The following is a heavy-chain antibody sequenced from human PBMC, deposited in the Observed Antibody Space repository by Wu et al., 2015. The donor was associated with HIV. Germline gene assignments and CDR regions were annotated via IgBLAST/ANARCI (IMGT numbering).Heavy chain of an antibody. CDR3: ARALWFGELLYYYGMDV. V-gene: IGHV1-46*01. CDR1: GYTFTSYY. CDR2: INPSGGST. D-gene: IGHD3-10*01. Sequence: QVQLVQSGAEVKKPGASVKVSCKASGYTFTSYYMHWVRQAPGQGLEWMGIINPSGGSTSYAQKFQGRVTMTRDTSTSTVYMELSSLRSEDTAVYYCARALWFGELLYYYGMDVWGQGTTVTVSS. J-gene: IGHJ6*02.